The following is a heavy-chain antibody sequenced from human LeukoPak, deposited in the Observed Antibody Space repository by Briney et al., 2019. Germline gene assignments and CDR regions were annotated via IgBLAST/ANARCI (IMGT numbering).Heavy chain of an antibody. CDR2: ISSSSSDT. Sequence: PGGSLRLSCAASGFTFSDYYTSWIRQAPGKGLEWVSYISSSSSDTNHADSVKGRFTISRDNAKKSLYLQMNSLAAEDTAVYYCARVGRNWPFSYWGQGILVTVSS. J-gene: IGHJ4*02. D-gene: IGHD1-1*01. CDR1: GFTFSDYY. V-gene: IGHV3-11*06. CDR3: ARVGRNWPFSY.